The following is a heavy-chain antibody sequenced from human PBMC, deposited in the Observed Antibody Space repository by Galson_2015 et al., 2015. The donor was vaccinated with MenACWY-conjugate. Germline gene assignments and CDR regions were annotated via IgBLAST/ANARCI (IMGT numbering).Heavy chain of an antibody. CDR3: AREGAYSGYSYGEGWPYGMDV. V-gene: IGHV1-69*13. CDR2: IIPIFGTA. CDR1: GGTFSSYA. D-gene: IGHD5-18*01. Sequence: SVKVSCKASGGTFSSYAISWVRQAPGQGREWMGGIIPIFGTANYAQKFQGRVTITADESTSTAYMELSSLRSEDTAVYYCAREGAYSGYSYGEGWPYGMDVWGQGTTVTVSS. J-gene: IGHJ6*02.